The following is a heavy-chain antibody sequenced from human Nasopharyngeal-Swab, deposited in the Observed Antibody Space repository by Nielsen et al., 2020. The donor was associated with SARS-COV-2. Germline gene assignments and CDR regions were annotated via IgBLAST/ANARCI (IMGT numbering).Heavy chain of an antibody. J-gene: IGHJ6*03. Sequence: GGSLRLSGAASGSTFRSIGMGWVRQAPGKGLEWVSAISASGVTTYYADSVKGRFTISRDNSKSTLYLQMNSLRAEDTAAYYCAKDLNSNFLNYMDVWGKGTTVSVSS. D-gene: IGHD4-11*01. V-gene: IGHV3-23*01. CDR3: AKDLNSNFLNYMDV. CDR2: ISASGVTT. CDR1: GSTFRSIG.